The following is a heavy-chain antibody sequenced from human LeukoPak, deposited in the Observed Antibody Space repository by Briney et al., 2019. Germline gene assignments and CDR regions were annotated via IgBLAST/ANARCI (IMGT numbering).Heavy chain of an antibody. J-gene: IGHJ4*02. CDR2: ISGSDGNT. D-gene: IGHD4-17*01. Sequence: GGTLRLSCAASGFTFSSHGMNWVRQAPGKGLEWVSGISGSDGNTYYADSVKGRFTISRDNSKNTLYLQMNSLRAEDTAVYYCAKALYYGDYAAFDYRGQGTLVTVSS. V-gene: IGHV3-23*01. CDR1: GFTFSSHG. CDR3: AKALYYGDYAAFDY.